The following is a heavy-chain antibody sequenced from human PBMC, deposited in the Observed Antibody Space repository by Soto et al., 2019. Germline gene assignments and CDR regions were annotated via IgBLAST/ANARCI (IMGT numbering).Heavy chain of an antibody. D-gene: IGHD4-17*01. Sequence: QVQLVESGGGVVQPGRSLRLSCAASGFTFSSYGMHWVRQAPGKGLEWVAVISYDGSNKYYADSVKGRFTISRDNSKNTLYLQMNSLRAEDTAVYYCAKDRTRDDYWGQGTLVTVSS. V-gene: IGHV3-30*18. CDR2: ISYDGSNK. CDR3: AKDRTRDDY. CDR1: GFTFSSYG. J-gene: IGHJ4*02.